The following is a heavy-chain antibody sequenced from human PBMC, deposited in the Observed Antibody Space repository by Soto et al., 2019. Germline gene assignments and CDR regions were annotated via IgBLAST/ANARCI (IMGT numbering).Heavy chain of an antibody. CDR3: ARDNCSGGSCYSGNWFDP. CDR2: INPNSGGT. Sequence: ASVKVSCKASGYTSTGYYMHWVRQAPGQGLEWMGWINPNSGGTNYAQKFQGWVTMTRDTSISTAYMELSRLRSDDTAEYYCARDNCSGGSCYSGNWFDPWGQGTPVTGSS. J-gene: IGHJ5*02. CDR1: GYTSTGYY. V-gene: IGHV1-2*04. D-gene: IGHD2-15*01.